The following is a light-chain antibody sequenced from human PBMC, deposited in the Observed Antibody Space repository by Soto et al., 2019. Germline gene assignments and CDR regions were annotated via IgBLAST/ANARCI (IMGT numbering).Light chain of an antibody. Sequence: EIVLTQSPGTLSLSPGEIATLSFSASQSVSSSYLAWYQQKPGQAPRLLIYAASTRATGIPVRFSGSGSETEFTLTIRSLQSEDSALYYCQQYYSYPTFGQGTRLEIK. J-gene: IGKJ5*01. V-gene: IGKV3-20*01. CDR3: QQYYSYPT. CDR2: AAS. CDR1: QSVSSSY.